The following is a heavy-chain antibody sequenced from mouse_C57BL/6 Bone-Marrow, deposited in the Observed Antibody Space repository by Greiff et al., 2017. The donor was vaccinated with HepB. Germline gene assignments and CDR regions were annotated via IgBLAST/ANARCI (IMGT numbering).Heavy chain of an antibody. Sequence: QVTLKVSGAELVRPGASVTLSCKASGYTFTDYEMHWVKQTPVHGLEWIGAIDPETGGTAYNQKFKGKAILTADKSSSTAYMELRSRTSEDSAVYYCTREGWRDFDYWGQGTTLTVSS. J-gene: IGHJ2*01. CDR3: TREGWRDFDY. D-gene: IGHD3-3*01. CDR2: IDPETGGT. V-gene: IGHV1-15*01. CDR1: GYTFTDYE.